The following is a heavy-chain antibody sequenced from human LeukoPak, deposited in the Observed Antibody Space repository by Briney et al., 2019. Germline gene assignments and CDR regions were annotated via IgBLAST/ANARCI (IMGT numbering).Heavy chain of an antibody. V-gene: IGHV1-46*01. J-gene: IGHJ5*02. Sequence: ASVKVSCKASGYTFTSYYIHWVRQAPGQGLEWMGIINPSGGSTNYAQKFQGRVTITADKSTSTAYMELSSLRSEDTAVYYCARDPGDNWFDPWGQGTLVAVSS. CDR3: ARDPGDNWFDP. CDR2: INPSGGST. CDR1: GYTFTSYY.